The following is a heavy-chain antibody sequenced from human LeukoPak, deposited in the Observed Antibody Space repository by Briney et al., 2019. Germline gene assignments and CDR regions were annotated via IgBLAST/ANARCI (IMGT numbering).Heavy chain of an antibody. CDR1: GFTFSSYS. J-gene: IGHJ4*02. CDR3: VRASTTVPNLFDY. D-gene: IGHD2/OR15-2a*01. V-gene: IGHV3-48*01. CDR2: ISTSSTI. Sequence: GGSLRLSCAASGFTFSSYSMNWVRQAPGKGLEWVSYISTSSTIYYADSVKGRFTISRDNAKNTLYLQMNSLRADDTAVYYCVRASTTVPNLFDYWGQGTLVTVSS.